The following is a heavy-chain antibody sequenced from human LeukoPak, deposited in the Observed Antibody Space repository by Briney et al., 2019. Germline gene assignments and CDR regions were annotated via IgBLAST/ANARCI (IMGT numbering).Heavy chain of an antibody. J-gene: IGHJ4*02. CDR2: INPNSGGT. CDR3: ARELSGSYVA. CDR1: GYTFTGYY. D-gene: IGHD1-26*01. Sequence: ASVKVSCKASGYTFTGYYIHWVRQAPGQGLEWMGRINPNSGGTNYAQKFQGRVTMTKDTSISTAYMELSRLKSDDTAVYYCARELSGSYVAWGQGTLVTVSS. V-gene: IGHV1-2*06.